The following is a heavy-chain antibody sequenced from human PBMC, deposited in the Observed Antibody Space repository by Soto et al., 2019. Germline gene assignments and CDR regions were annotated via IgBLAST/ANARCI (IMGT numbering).Heavy chain of an antibody. CDR1: GFTFSSHS. D-gene: IGHD2-2*01. V-gene: IGHV3-21*03. CDR2: ISSSSSYI. Sequence: GGSLRLSCAASGFTFSSHSMNWVRQAPGKGLEWVSSISSSSSYIYYADSVKGRFTISRDNAKNSLYLQMNSLRAEDTAVYYCARDRHQPYFDYWGQGTLVTVSS. CDR3: ARDRHQPYFDY. J-gene: IGHJ4*02.